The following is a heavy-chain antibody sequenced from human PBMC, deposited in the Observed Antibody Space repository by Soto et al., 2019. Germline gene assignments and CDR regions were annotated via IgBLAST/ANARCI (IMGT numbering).Heavy chain of an antibody. CDR1: GFTFSSYA. Sequence: EVQLLESGGGLVQPGGSLRLSCAASGFTFSSYAMNWVRQAPGKGLEWVSVISGSGGSTYYADSVKGRFTISRDNSKNTMYLQMNSLNAKDKAAYYCARRRSGWYFDYWGQGTLVTVSS. V-gene: IGHV3-23*01. CDR3: ARRRSGWYFDY. J-gene: IGHJ4*02. D-gene: IGHD6-19*01. CDR2: ISGSGGST.